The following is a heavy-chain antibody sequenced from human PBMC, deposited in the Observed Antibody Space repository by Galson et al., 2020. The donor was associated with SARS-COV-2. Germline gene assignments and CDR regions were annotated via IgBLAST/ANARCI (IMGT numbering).Heavy chain of an antibody. CDR3: ARAPDYYYYYMDV. Sequence: GGSLRLSCAASGFTFRSYSMNWVRQAPGKGLEWVSYISSSSSTIYYADSVKGRFTISRDNAKNSLYLQMNSLRAEDTAVYYCARAPDYYYYYMDVWGKGTTVTISS. CDR1: GFTFRSYS. J-gene: IGHJ6*03. V-gene: IGHV3-48*01. CDR2: ISSSSSTI.